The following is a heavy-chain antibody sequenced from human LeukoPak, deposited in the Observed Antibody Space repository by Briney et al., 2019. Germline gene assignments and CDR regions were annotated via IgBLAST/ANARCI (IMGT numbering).Heavy chain of an antibody. CDR1: GYTFTGYY. Sequence: GASVKVSCKASGYTFTGYYMHWARQAPGQGLEWMGWINPNSGGTNYAQKFQGRVTMTRDTSINTAYMELSRLRSDDTAVYYCARIDGYSVAYWGQGTLVTVSS. CDR3: ARIDGYSVAY. J-gene: IGHJ4*02. CDR2: INPNSGGT. D-gene: IGHD2-15*01. V-gene: IGHV1-2*02.